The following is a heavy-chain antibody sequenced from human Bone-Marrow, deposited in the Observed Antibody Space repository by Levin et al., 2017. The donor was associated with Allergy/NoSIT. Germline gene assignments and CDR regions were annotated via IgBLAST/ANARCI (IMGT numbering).Heavy chain of an antibody. Sequence: KVSCKGSGYSFTSYWIGWVRQMPGKGLEWMGIIYPGDSDTRYSPSFQGQVTISADKSISTAYLQWSSLKASDTAMYYCASIITMIVERAFDIWGQGTMVTVSS. D-gene: IGHD3-22*01. J-gene: IGHJ3*02. CDR1: GYSFTSYW. CDR3: ASIITMIVERAFDI. V-gene: IGHV5-51*01. CDR2: IYPGDSDT.